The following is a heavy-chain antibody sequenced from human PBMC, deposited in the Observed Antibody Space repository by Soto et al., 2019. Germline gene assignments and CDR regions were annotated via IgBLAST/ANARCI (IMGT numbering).Heavy chain of an antibody. CDR3: VQTTGWPGFDF. Sequence: EVQLVESGGGLIQPGGSLRLSCAASGFTVSSKYMTWVRQAPGKGLEWVSVIYGGGTTYYADSVKGRFTISRDNSKNTLYLQDNSLRAEDTAVYYCVQTTGWPGFDFWGQGTLVTVSS. CDR1: GFTVSSKY. D-gene: IGHD6-19*01. V-gene: IGHV3-53*01. CDR2: IYGGGTT. J-gene: IGHJ4*02.